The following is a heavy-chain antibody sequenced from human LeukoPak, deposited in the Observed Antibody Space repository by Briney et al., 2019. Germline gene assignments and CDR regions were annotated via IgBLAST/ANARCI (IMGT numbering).Heavy chain of an antibody. Sequence: GGSLRLSCAASGFTFSSYDMHWVRQPAGKGLEWDSAIGIAGDTYYPGSVKGRFTISRENAKNSLYLQMNSLRAGDTAVYYCVRGAVDGNAFDIWGQGTVVTVSS. CDR2: IGIAGDT. CDR1: GFTFSSYD. J-gene: IGHJ3*02. CDR3: VRGAVDGNAFDI. D-gene: IGHD6-19*01. V-gene: IGHV3-13*01.